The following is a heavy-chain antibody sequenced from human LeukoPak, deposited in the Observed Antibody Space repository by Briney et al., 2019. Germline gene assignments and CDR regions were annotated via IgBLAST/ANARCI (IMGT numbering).Heavy chain of an antibody. CDR3: AANGESTDWHWNY. J-gene: IGHJ4*02. CDR2: LTASGETT. CDR1: GFTFSSYA. Sequence: GGSLRLSCAASGFTFSSYAMSWVRQAPGKGLEWVSALTASGETTFYADSVKGRFTISRDNSKNTLFLQMNSLRAEDTAVYYCAANGESTDWHWNYWGQGTLVTVSS. V-gene: IGHV3-23*01. D-gene: IGHD3-9*01.